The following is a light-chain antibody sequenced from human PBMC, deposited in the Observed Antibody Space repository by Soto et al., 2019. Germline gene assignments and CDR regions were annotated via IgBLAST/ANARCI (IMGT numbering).Light chain of an antibody. J-gene: IGKJ1*01. CDR3: QQYATSPRT. Sequence: EIVLTQSPGTLSLSPGERATLSCRASQSDSSSFLAWYQQRPGQAPRLLIYAASSRATGIPDRFSGSGSGTDFTLTISRLEPEDFAVFYCQQYATSPRTFGQGTKVDI. CDR2: AAS. CDR1: QSDSSSF. V-gene: IGKV3-20*01.